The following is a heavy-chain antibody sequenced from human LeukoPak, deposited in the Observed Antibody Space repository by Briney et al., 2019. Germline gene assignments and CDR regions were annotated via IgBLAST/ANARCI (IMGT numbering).Heavy chain of an antibody. CDR3: AKSGVLTFGGVIVTYYFDY. CDR2: ISYDGSNK. D-gene: IGHD3-16*02. CDR1: GFTFSNAW. V-gene: IGHV3-30*18. Sequence: GGSLRLSCAASGFTFSNAWMSWVRQAPGKGLEWVAVISYDGSNKYYADSVKGRFTISRDNYKNTLYLQMNSLRAEDTAVYYCAKSGVLTFGGVIVTYYFDYWGQGTLVTVSS. J-gene: IGHJ4*02.